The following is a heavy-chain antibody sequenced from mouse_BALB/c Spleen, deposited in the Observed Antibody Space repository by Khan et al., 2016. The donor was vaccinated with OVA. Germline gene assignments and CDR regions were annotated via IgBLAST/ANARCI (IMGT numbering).Heavy chain of an antibody. CDR3: ARSWAMDC. Sequence: EVQLQESGGGLVQPGGSRKLSCAASGFTFSDYGMAWVRQAPGKGPEWVAFISNLAHSIYYADTVTGRFTLSRDNAKNTLYLEMSSLRSEDTAMYHCARSWAMDCWGQGTSVTVSS. CDR1: GFTFSDYG. V-gene: IGHV5-15*02. CDR2: ISNLAHSI. J-gene: IGHJ4*01.